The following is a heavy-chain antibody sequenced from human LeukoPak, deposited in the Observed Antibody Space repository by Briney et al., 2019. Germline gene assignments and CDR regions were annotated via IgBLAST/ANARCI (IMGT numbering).Heavy chain of an antibody. CDR2: IYPGDSDT. Sequence: GESLKISCKGSGYSFPSYWIGWVRQMPGKGLEWMGMIYPGDSDTRYSPSFQGQVTISADKSISTTHLQWNSLKASDTAMYYCARSYCVTGDCYSGIADCWGQGTLVTVSS. CDR3: ARSYCVTGDCYSGIADC. D-gene: IGHD2-21*01. CDR1: GYSFPSYW. J-gene: IGHJ4*02. V-gene: IGHV5-51*01.